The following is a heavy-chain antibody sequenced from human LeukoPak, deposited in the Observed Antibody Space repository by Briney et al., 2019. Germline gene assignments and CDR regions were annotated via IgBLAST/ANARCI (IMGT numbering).Heavy chain of an antibody. CDR1: GGSISSYY. J-gene: IGHJ6*03. V-gene: IGHV4-59*01. CDR2: IYYSGST. CDR3: ARAADGYSPRGYYYYMDV. D-gene: IGHD5-24*01. Sequence: PSETLSLTCTVSGGSISSYYWSWIRQPPGKGLEWIGYIYYSGSTNYNPSLKSRVTLSVDTSKNQFSLKLSSVTAADTAVYYCARAADGYSPRGYYYYMDVWGKGTTVTVSS.